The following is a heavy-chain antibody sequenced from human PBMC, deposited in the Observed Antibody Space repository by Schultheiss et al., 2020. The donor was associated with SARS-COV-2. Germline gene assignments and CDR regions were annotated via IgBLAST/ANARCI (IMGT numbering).Heavy chain of an antibody. CDR1: GGSISNYY. J-gene: IGHJ5*02. CDR3: ARNTGSDWFDP. Sequence: SETLSLTCTVSGGSISNYYWSWIRQTAGKGLEWIGRIYDSDSTNYNPSLKSRVTMSVDMSKNQFSLKLSSVTAADTAVYYCARNTGSDWFDPWGQGTPVTVSS. V-gene: IGHV4-4*07. CDR2: IYDSDST. D-gene: IGHD5-18*01.